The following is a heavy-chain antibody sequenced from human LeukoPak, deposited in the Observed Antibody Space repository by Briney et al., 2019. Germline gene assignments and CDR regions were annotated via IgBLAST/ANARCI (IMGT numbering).Heavy chain of an antibody. Sequence: GGSLRLSCAASGFTFSSYDMHWVRQAPGKGLEWVSAIGTAGDTYYPGSVKGRFTISRENAKNSLYLQMNSLRAGDTAVYYCARYSGSYLGFDYWGQGTLVTVSS. CDR2: IGTAGDT. D-gene: IGHD1-26*01. J-gene: IGHJ4*02. CDR3: ARYSGSYLGFDY. CDR1: GFTFSSYD. V-gene: IGHV3-13*01.